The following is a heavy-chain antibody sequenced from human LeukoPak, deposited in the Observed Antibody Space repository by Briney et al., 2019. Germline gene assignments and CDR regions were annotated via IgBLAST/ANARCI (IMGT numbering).Heavy chain of an antibody. Sequence: ASVKVSCKASGYWFTGFYIHWVRQAPGQGLKWMGRMNPSNGHTDFAQNFQGRVTMTRDTSITTAYMELNSLTSDDTAVYYCTRDLGGALAWFDPWGQGTLVAVSS. J-gene: IGHJ5*02. D-gene: IGHD2-21*01. CDR1: GYWFTGFY. CDR3: TRDLGGALAWFDP. CDR2: MNPSNGHT. V-gene: IGHV1-2*06.